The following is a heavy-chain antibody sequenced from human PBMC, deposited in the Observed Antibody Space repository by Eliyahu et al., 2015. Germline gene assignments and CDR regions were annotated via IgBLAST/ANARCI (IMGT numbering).Heavy chain of an antibody. Sequence: EVQLVESGGGLVQPGRSLRLSCAASGFTFDDYAMHWVRRAPGKGLEWVSGISWNSGSIGYADSVKGRFTISRDNAKNSLYLQMNSLRAEDTALYYCAKDQTGEGGPGYWGQGTLVTVSS. D-gene: IGHD7-27*01. CDR3: AKDQTGEGGPGY. V-gene: IGHV3-9*01. J-gene: IGHJ4*02. CDR1: GFTFDDYA. CDR2: ISWNSGSI.